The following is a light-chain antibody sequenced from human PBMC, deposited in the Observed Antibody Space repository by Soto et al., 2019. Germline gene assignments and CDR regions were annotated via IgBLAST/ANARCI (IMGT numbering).Light chain of an antibody. J-gene: IGLJ3*02. V-gene: IGLV2-11*01. CDR3: CSYAGSSTWV. CDR2: DVS. Sequence: QSVLAQPRSVSGSPGQSVTISCTGTSSDVGAYRYVSWYQQHPGKAPKLLIYDVSQRPSGVPDRFSGSKSGNTAFLTIFGLQAEDEADYYCCSYAGSSTWVFGGGTKLTVL. CDR1: SSDVGAYRY.